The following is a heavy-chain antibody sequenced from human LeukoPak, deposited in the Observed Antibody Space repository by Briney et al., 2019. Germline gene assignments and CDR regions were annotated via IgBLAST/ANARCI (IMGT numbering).Heavy chain of an antibody. CDR3: AKGPTSSSLTFDY. Sequence: PGGSLRLSCEASGFTSSSYAMSWVRQAPGKGLEWVSAISGSGGNTYYADSVQGRFTISRDNSKNTLYLQMNSLRAEDTAVYSRAKGPTSSSLTFDYWGQGTLVTVSS. D-gene: IGHD2-15*01. V-gene: IGHV3-23*01. J-gene: IGHJ4*02. CDR2: ISGSGGNT. CDR1: GFTSSSYA.